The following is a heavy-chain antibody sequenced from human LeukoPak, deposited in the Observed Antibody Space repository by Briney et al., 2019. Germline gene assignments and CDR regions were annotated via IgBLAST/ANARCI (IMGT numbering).Heavy chain of an antibody. J-gene: IGHJ3*02. CDR2: IYYSGST. D-gene: IGHD3-22*01. CDR3: AGGTYYYDSRWAFDI. Sequence: SETLSLTCTVSGGSISPYYWSWIRQPPGKGLEWIGYIYYSGSTNYNPSLKSRVTISLDTPKNQFSLKLNSVTAADTAVYYCAGGTYYYDSRWAFDIWGQGTMVTVSS. CDR1: GGSISPYY. V-gene: IGHV4-59*01.